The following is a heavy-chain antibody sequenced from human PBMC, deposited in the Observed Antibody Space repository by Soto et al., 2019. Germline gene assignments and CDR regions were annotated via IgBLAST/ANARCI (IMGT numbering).Heavy chain of an antibody. J-gene: IGHJ3*02. CDR1: GYTFTSYG. D-gene: IGHD4-17*01. V-gene: IGHV1-18*01. Sequence: QVQLVQSGAEVKKPGASVKVSCKASGYTFTSYGISWVRQAPGQGLEWRGWISAYNGNTNYAQKLQGRVTMTTDTSTSTAYMELRSLIAVDTAGYYCARDLTVTTFLSAFDIWCQGTMVTVSS. CDR2: ISAYNGNT. CDR3: ARDLTVTTFLSAFDI.